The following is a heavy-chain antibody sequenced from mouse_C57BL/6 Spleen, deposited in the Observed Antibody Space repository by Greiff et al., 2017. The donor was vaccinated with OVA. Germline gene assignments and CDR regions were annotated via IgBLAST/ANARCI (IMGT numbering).Heavy chain of an antibody. CDR3: ARDYYSNGFSFAY. CDR1: GYSITSGYY. J-gene: IGHJ3*01. Sequence: EVQLQQSGPGLVKPSQSLSLTCSVTGYSITSGYYWNWIRQFPGNKLEWMGYISYDGSNNYNPSLKNRISITRDTSKNQFFLKLNSVTTEDTATYYCARDYYSNGFSFAYWGQGTLVTVSA. V-gene: IGHV3-6*01. CDR2: ISYDGSN. D-gene: IGHD2-5*01.